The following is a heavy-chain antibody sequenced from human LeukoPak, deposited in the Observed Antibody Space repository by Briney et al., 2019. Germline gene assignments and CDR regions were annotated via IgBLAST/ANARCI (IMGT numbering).Heavy chain of an antibody. CDR1: GGSIDSGGYY. V-gene: IGHV4-31*03. J-gene: IGHJ3*02. Sequence: PSGTLSLTCTVSGGSIDSGGYYWSWIRQHPGKGLEWIGYIYHSGSTHYNPSLKSRVTISVDTSKNQFSLKLSSVTAADTAVYYCAREIRDDAFDIWGQGTMVTVSS. CDR3: AREIRDDAFDI. CDR2: IYHSGST.